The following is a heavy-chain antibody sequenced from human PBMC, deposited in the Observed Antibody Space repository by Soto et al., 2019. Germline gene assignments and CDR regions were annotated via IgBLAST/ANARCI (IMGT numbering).Heavy chain of an antibody. CDR2: IYPGDSDT. V-gene: IGHV5-51*01. Sequence: PGESLKISCKGSGYSFTSYWIGWVRQMPGKGLEWMGIIYPGDSDTRYSPSFQGQVTISADKSISTAYLQWSSLKASDTAMYYCARHGSGAPEYYYYYYGMDVWGQGTTVTVSS. D-gene: IGHD3-10*01. CDR3: ARHGSGAPEYYYYYYGMDV. J-gene: IGHJ6*02. CDR1: GYSFTSYW.